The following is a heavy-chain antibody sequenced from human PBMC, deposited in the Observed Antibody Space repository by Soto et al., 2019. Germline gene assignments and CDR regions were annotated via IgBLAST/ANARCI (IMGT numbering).Heavy chain of an antibody. D-gene: IGHD3-10*01. Sequence: PGGSLRLSCAASGFTFSNAWMNWVRQAPGKGLEWVSYISSSGSGGSTYYADSVKGRFTISRDNSKNTLYLQMNSLRAEDTAVYYCAKVDGSGSQSDYWGQGTLVTVSS. CDR2: ISSSGSGGST. J-gene: IGHJ4*02. CDR3: AKVDGSGSQSDY. CDR1: GFTFSNAW. V-gene: IGHV3-23*01.